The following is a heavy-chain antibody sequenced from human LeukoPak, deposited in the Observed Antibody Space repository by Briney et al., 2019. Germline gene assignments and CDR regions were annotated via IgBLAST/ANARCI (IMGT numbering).Heavy chain of an antibody. CDR2: ISYDGTNK. V-gene: IGHV3-30*04. CDR3: ATVLSTTVTTTFDY. CDR1: GFTFSSFA. D-gene: IGHD4-17*01. J-gene: IGHJ4*02. Sequence: PGRSLRLSCAASGFTFSSFAMHWVRQAPGKGLEWVAVISYDGTNKYYADSGKGRFSISRDNSKNTLYLQLNSLRAEDTAVYYCATVLSTTVTTTFDYWGQGTLVAVSS.